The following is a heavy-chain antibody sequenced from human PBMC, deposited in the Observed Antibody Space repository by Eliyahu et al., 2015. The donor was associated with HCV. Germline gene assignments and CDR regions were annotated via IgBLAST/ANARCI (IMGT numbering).Heavy chain of an antibody. J-gene: IGHJ4*02. V-gene: IGHV4-39*01. CDR2: VHYTGTT. Sequence: QVQLQESGPGLVKPSETLFLTCAVSGASITSYFWAWIRQPPGKGLEWIGTVHYTGTTFYSPPLKSRVTIFVDKSKNQFSLKVDSVTATDTALYYCARQTTGAGQWSWDSWGQGTLVTVSS. CDR1: GASITSYF. CDR3: ARQTTGAGQWSWDS. D-gene: IGHD6-13*01.